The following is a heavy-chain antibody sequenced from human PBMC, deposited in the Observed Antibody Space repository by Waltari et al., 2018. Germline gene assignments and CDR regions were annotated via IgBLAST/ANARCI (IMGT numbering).Heavy chain of an antibody. V-gene: IGHV3-7*01. CDR1: GLILSSFW. CDR2: IKEDGSGI. D-gene: IGHD2-21*02. CDR3: ATGSVTHTY. Sequence: EVQLAESGGGLVQPGGSLRLSCAASGLILSSFWMTWVRQEPGKGLEWVENIKEDGSGIYDWDSVRGRFTVSRDNAKNSLFLQMTSLRVEDTAVYYCATGSVTHTYWGQGTLVSVSA. J-gene: IGHJ4*02.